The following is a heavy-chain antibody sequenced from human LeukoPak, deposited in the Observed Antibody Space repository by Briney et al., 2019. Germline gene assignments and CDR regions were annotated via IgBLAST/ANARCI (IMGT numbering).Heavy chain of an antibody. CDR1: GFTFNRYW. CDR3: ARVEASGYDYGAFDY. D-gene: IGHD5-12*01. Sequence: GGSLRLSCAASGFTFNRYWMSWVRQAPGKELQWVANIKQDGSAKYYVDSVKGRFTISRDTAKNSLYLQMNSLRAEDTAVYYCARVEASGYDYGAFDYWGQGTLVTVSS. V-gene: IGHV3-7*01. J-gene: IGHJ4*02. CDR2: IKQDGSAK.